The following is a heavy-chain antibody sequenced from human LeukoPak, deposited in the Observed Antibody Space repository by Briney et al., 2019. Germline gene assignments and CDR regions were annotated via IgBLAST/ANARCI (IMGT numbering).Heavy chain of an antibody. J-gene: IGHJ4*02. V-gene: IGHV4-39*01. Sequence: SETLSLTCTVSGGSISSDTSYWGWIRQSPGKGLEWIGSIHYSGESYYNPSLKSRVTLFVDTSRDKFSLDVYSVTAADTALYYCARHISANTGYFDSCGQRTLVTLSS. CDR3: ARHISANTGYFDS. D-gene: IGHD4/OR15-4a*01. CDR1: GGSISSDTSY. CDR2: IHYSGES.